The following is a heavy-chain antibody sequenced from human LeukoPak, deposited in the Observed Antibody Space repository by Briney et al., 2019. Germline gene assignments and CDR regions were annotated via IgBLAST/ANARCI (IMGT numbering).Heavy chain of an antibody. Sequence: GGSLRLSCAAPGFTFSSYAMSWVRQAPGKGLEWVSSITASTAIYSADSVKGRFTISRDNAKNSLYLQMNSLRAEDTAVYYCARVLRYNWNPAGEYYMDVWGKGTTVTVSS. D-gene: IGHD1-20*01. CDR3: ARVLRYNWNPAGEYYMDV. J-gene: IGHJ6*03. CDR1: GFTFSSYA. V-gene: IGHV3-69-1*01. CDR2: ITASTAI.